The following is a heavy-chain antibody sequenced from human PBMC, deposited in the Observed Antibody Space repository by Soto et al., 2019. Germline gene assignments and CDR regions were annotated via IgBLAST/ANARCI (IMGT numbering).Heavy chain of an antibody. J-gene: IGHJ5*01. D-gene: IGHD3-10*01. CDR2: IYYSGST. CDR1: GGSISSYY. CDR3: ARYGSGSSVWFDS. V-gene: IGHV4-59*01. Sequence: SETLSLTCTVSGGSISSYYWSWNRKPPGKGLEWIAYIYYSGSTNYNPSLKSRVTISVDTSKNQFSLKLSSVTAADTAVYYCARYGSGSSVWFDSWGQGTLVTAPQ.